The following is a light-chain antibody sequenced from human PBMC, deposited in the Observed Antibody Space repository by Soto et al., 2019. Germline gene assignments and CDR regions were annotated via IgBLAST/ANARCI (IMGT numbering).Light chain of an antibody. V-gene: IGLV2-8*01. CDR2: EVT. CDR1: SSDVGAYKY. Sequence: QSALTQPPSASGSPGQSVTISCTGTSSDVGAYKYVSWYQQYPGKAPKLMIYEVTKRPSGVPDRFSSSKSGNTAALTVSGLQAEDEADYYCSSYVGNDIWVFGGGTEVTVL. CDR3: SSYVGNDIWV. J-gene: IGLJ3*02.